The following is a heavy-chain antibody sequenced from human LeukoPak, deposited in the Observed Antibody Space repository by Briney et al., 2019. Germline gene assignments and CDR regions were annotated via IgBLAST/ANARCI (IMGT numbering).Heavy chain of an antibody. CDR3: ARSDYCSGGICSPSVWFDR. D-gene: IGHD2-15*01. V-gene: IGHV5-51*03. CDR2: IYPGDSDT. CDR1: GYSFTSYW. Sequence: PGASLKISCKGSGYSFTSYWIGWVRQMPGQGLEWMGIIYPGDSDTRYRPSFQGKVTISADKSISTAYLQWSSLKASDTAMYYCARSDYCSGGICSPSVWFDRWGQGTLVTVSS. J-gene: IGHJ5*02.